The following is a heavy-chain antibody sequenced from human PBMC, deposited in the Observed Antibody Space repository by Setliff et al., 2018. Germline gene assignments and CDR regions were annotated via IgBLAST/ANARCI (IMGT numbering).Heavy chain of an antibody. CDR2: FYSFGSI. CDR3: ARQDRFYDRSVFVEYFQH. Sequence: SETLSLTCSVSGGSITSGGGFYWAWIRQPPGKELEWIGSFYSFGSIYYSPSLKNRVTISGDTSSNQFSLNLNSVTAADTAVYYCARQDRFYDRSVFVEYFQHWGQGALVTVSS. V-gene: IGHV4-39*01. CDR1: GGSITSGGGFY. D-gene: IGHD3-22*01. J-gene: IGHJ1*01.